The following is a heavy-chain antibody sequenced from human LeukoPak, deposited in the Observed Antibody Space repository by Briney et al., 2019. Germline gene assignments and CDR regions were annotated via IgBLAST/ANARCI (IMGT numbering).Heavy chain of an antibody. CDR1: GGSISSSNW. D-gene: IGHD6-13*01. CDR2: IYHSGST. Sequence: SGTLSPTCAVSGGSISSSNWWSWVRQPPGKGLEWIGEIYHSGSTNYNPSLKSRVTISVDKSKNQFSLKLSSVTAADTAVYYCARDTPYSSSWYVGNYYYYGMDVWGQGTTVTVSS. J-gene: IGHJ6*02. V-gene: IGHV4-4*02. CDR3: ARDTPYSSSWYVGNYYYYGMDV.